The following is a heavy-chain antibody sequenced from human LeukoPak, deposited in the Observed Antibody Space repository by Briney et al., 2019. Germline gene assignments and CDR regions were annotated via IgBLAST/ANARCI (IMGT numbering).Heavy chain of an antibody. Sequence: SETLSLTCTVSGGSISSGDYYWSWIRQPPGKGLEWIGYIYYSGSTYYNPSLKSRVTISVDTSKNQFSLKLSSVTAADTAVYYCARGDDIVVVPAAMTFDYWGQGTLVTVSS. V-gene: IGHV4-30-4*01. J-gene: IGHJ4*02. CDR2: IYYSGST. CDR3: ARGDDIVVVPAAMTFDY. CDR1: GGSISSGDYY. D-gene: IGHD2-2*01.